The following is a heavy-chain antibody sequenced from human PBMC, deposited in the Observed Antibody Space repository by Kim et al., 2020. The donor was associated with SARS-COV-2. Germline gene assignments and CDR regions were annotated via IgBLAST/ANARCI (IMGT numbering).Heavy chain of an antibody. V-gene: IGHV3-30*18. CDR2: ISYDGSNK. Sequence: GGSLRLSCAASGFTFSSYGMHWVRQAPGKGLEWVAVISYDGSNKYYADSVKGRFTISRDNSKNTLYLQMNSLRAEDTAVYYCAKEGIAVAGAFDIWGQG. D-gene: IGHD6-19*01. J-gene: IGHJ3*02. CDR3: AKEGIAVAGAFDI. CDR1: GFTFSSYG.